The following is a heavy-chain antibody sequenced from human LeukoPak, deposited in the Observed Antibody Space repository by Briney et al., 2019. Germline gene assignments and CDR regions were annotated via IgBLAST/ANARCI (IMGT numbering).Heavy chain of an antibody. CDR2: IYSGGRI. CDR3: ARAPWAYGNYVHAFDI. V-gene: IGHV4-39*07. CDR1: GGSFRGDYY. D-gene: IGHD4-11*01. Sequence: SETLSLTCTVSGGSFRGDYYWAWIRQPPGKGLEWIGSIYSGGRIYHNPSLKSRVSISIDTSNNDLSLKVTSVTAADTAGYYCARAPWAYGNYVHAFDIWGQGTMVTVSS. J-gene: IGHJ3*02.